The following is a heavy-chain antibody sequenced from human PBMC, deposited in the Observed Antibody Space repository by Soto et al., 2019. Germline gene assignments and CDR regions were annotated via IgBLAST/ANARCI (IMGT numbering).Heavy chain of an antibody. J-gene: IGHJ5*02. CDR3: GRAKGNCGGDCYTWFDP. V-gene: IGHV4-59*11. Sequence: PPETLSLTCPVSGGSTGSHYSSCVRQLPGRGREWIGYIHYIGHHNYNPSPRRRVTISVATPKNQFSWNLGSGTPADRAVNYCGRAKGNCGGDCYTWFDPWGQGTLVTVSS. CDR2: IHYIGHH. CDR1: GGSTGSHY. D-gene: IGHD2-21*02.